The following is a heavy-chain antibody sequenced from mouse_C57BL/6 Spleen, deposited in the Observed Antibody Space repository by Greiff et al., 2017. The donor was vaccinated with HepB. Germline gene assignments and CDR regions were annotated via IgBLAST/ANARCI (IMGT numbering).Heavy chain of an antibody. CDR1: GYTFTSYG. CDR3: AHYYGSSLWYFDV. Sequence: VQLQQSGAELARPGASVKLSCKASGYTFTSYGISWVKQRTGQGLEWIGEIYPRSGNTYYNEKFKGKATLTADKSSSTAYMELRSLTSEDSAVYFCAHYYGSSLWYFDVWGTGTTVTVSS. V-gene: IGHV1-81*01. CDR2: IYPRSGNT. J-gene: IGHJ1*03. D-gene: IGHD1-1*01.